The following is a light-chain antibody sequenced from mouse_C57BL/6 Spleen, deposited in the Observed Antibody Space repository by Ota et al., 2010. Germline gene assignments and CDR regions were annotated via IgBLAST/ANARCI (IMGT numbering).Light chain of an antibody. CDR3: QQYNSYPLT. V-gene: IGKV6-23*01. CDR1: QNVDTN. J-gene: IGKJ5*01. Sequence: DIVMTPSQKFMSTSVGDRVSVTCKASQNVDTNVAWFQQKPGQSPKLLIYWASTRHTGVPDRFTGSGSGTDFTLTISNVQSEDLADYFCQQYNSYPLTFGAGTKLELK. CDR2: WAS.